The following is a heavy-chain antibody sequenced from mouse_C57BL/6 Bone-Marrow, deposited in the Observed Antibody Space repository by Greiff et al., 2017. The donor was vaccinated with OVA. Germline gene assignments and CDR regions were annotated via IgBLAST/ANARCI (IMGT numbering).Heavy chain of an antibody. CDR2: ISSGSSTI. CDR1: GFTFSDYG. Sequence: EVQVVESGGGLVKPGGSLKLSCAASGFTFSDYGMHWVRQAPEKGLEWVAYISSGSSTIYYADTVKGRFTISRDNAKNTLFLQMTSLRSEDTAMYYCARGDMVTPYYYAMDYWGQGTSVTVSS. D-gene: IGHD2-2*01. V-gene: IGHV5-17*01. J-gene: IGHJ4*01. CDR3: ARGDMVTPYYYAMDY.